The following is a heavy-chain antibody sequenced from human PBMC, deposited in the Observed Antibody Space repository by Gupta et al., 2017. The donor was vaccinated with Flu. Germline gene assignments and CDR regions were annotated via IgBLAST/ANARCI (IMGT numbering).Heavy chain of an antibody. J-gene: IGHJ4*02. V-gene: IGHV4-39*01. CDR3: ARRSSGYFF. CDR1: Y. D-gene: IGHD3-22*01. CDR2: LYYSGST. Sequence: YWGGIRQPPGMGLEWIGTLYYSGSTYYNPSLKSRVTISVDTSKNQFSLKLSSVTAADTAVYYCARRSSGYFFWGQGTLVTVSS.